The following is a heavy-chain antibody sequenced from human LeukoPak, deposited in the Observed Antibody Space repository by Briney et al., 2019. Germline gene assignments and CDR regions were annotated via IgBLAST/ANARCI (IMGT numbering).Heavy chain of an antibody. CDR3: ARDGLPTFYYYMDV. D-gene: IGHD5-18*01. V-gene: IGHV1-24*01. Sequence: ASVKVSCKVSGYTVTELSMHWVRQSPGKGLEWMGGFHPEDGETIYAQKFQGRVTMTTDTSTSTAYMELRSLRSDDTAVYYCARDGLPTFYYYMDVWGKGTTVTISS. CDR1: GYTVTELS. J-gene: IGHJ6*03. CDR2: FHPEDGET.